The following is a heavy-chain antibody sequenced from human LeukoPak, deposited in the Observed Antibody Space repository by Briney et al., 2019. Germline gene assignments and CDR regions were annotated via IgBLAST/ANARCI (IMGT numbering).Heavy chain of an antibody. V-gene: IGHV3-21*04. CDR2: ISNRGDYI. J-gene: IGHJ4*02. Sequence: GGSLRLSCAASGFIFSKFGMHWVRQAPGKGLEWVSSISNRGDYIYYADSVKGRFTISRDNNEYSLYLQMTNLRSEDTALYFCVRQKSNGGGSLDFWGQGTLVTVSS. CDR3: VRQKSNGGGSLDF. CDR1: GFIFSKFG. D-gene: IGHD2-8*01.